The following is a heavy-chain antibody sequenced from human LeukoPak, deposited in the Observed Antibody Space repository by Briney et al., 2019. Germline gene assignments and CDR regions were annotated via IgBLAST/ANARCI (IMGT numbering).Heavy chain of an antibody. Sequence: QAGGSLRLSCAASGFTFSNYWMSWVRQAPGKGLEWVASIKEDGSDKHYVDSVKGRFTISRDSAKNSLFLQMNSLRAEDTAVYYCARDQWRLFDYWGQGTLVTVSS. CDR2: IKEDGSDK. J-gene: IGHJ4*02. V-gene: IGHV3-7*04. D-gene: IGHD2-21*02. CDR3: ARDQWRLFDY. CDR1: GFTFSNYW.